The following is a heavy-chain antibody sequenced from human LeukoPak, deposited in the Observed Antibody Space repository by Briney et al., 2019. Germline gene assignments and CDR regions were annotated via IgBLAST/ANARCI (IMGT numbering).Heavy chain of an antibody. J-gene: IGHJ4*02. CDR2: FYPEDGET. Sequence: ASVTVSRKLSGYTPTELSMHWVRHAPRKGLEWRGGFYPEDGETIYAQKSQGSVTMTEDTSTDTAYMELSSLRSEDTAVYYCATSLWFGSPDAVDYWGQGTLVTVPS. CDR3: ATSLWFGSPDAVDY. CDR1: GYTPTELS. D-gene: IGHD3-10*01. V-gene: IGHV1-24*01.